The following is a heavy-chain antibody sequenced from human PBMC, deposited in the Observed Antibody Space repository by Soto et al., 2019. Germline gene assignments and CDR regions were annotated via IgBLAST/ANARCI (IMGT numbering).Heavy chain of an antibody. V-gene: IGHV1-3*01. D-gene: IGHD2-2*02. J-gene: IGHJ6*02. CDR2: INAGNGNT. CDR3: ARDLVVVPAAIYGMDV. Sequence: ASVKVSCKASGYTFTSYAMHWVRQAPGQRLEWMGWINAGNGNTKYSQKFQGRVTITRDTSASTAYMELSSLRSEDPAVYYCARDLVVVPAAIYGMDVWGQGTTVTVSS. CDR1: GYTFTSYA.